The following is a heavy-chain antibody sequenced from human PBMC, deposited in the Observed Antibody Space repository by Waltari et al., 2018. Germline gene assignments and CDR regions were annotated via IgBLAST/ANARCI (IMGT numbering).Heavy chain of an antibody. J-gene: IGHJ4*02. CDR3: ARGASAAGAYYFDY. V-gene: IGHV4-34*01. CDR1: GGSFSGYY. D-gene: IGHD6-13*01. CDR2: INHSGST. Sequence: QVQLQQWGAGLLKPSETLSLTCAVYGGSFSGYYGSWILQPPGKGLEWIGEINHSGSTNYNPSLKSRVTISVDTSKNQFSLKLSSVTAADTAVYYCARGASAAGAYYFDYWGQGTLVTVSS.